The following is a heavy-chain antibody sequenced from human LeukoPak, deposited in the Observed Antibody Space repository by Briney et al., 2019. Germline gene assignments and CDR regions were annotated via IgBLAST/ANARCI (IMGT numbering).Heavy chain of an antibody. CDR2: ISGGGGST. D-gene: IGHD6-25*01. Sequence: GGSLRLSCAASGFTFSSYAMSWVRQAPGKGLEWVSTISGGGGSTHYADSVKGRFTISRDNAKNTLYLQMNSLRLEDTAVYYCARENLAAAADYWGQGTVVTVSS. J-gene: IGHJ4*02. V-gene: IGHV3-23*01. CDR3: ARENLAAAADY. CDR1: GFTFSSYA.